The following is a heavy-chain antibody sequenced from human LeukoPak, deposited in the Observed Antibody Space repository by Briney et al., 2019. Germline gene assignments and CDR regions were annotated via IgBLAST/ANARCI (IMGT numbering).Heavy chain of an antibody. V-gene: IGHV1-24*01. CDR2: FDPEDGET. Sequence: GASVKVSCKVSGYTLTELSMHWVRQAPGKGLEWMGGFDPEDGETIYAQKFQGRVTMTEDTPTDTAYMELSSLRSEDTAVYYCATLIVGWMGGSNDYWGQGTLVTVSS. CDR3: ATLIVGWMGGSNDY. CDR1: GYTLTELS. J-gene: IGHJ4*02. D-gene: IGHD3-22*01.